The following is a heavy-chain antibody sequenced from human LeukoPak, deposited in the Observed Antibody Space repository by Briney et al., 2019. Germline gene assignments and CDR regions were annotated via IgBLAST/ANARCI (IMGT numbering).Heavy chain of an antibody. D-gene: IGHD3-22*01. Sequence: ASVEVSCKVSGYTLTELSMHWVRQAPGKGLEWMGGFDPEDGETIYAQKFQGRVTMTRNTSISTAYMELSSLRSEDTAVYYCARGLFTYYYDSSGYYPTIFNWFDPWGQGTLVTVSS. V-gene: IGHV1-24*01. J-gene: IGHJ5*02. CDR3: ARGLFTYYYDSSGYYPTIFNWFDP. CDR1: GYTLTELS. CDR2: FDPEDGET.